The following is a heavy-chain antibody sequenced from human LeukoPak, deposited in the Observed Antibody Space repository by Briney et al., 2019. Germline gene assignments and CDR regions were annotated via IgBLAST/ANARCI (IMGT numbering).Heavy chain of an antibody. J-gene: IGHJ3*02. V-gene: IGHV3-11*01. D-gene: IGHD3-22*01. CDR2: ISSSGSTI. CDR3: ARDLTMMSAFDI. CDR1: GFTFSDYY. Sequence: GGSLRLSCAASGFTFSDYYMSWIRQAPGKGLEWVSYISSSGSTIYYADSVKSRFTISRDNAKNSLYLQMNSLRAEDTAVYYCARDLTMMSAFDIWGQGTMVTVSS.